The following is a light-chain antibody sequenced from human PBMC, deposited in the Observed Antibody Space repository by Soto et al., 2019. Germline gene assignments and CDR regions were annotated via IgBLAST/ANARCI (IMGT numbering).Light chain of an antibody. CDR3: QQRSNWPRT. J-gene: IGKJ1*01. CDR1: QSVSSN. CDR2: GAS. V-gene: IGKV3-15*01. Sequence: EIVMTQSPATLSVSPGERATLSCRASQSVSSNLAWYQQKPGQDPRLLIYGASTRATGIPARFSGSGSGTEFNLTISRLETEDFAVYYCQQRSNWPRTFGQGTKVDIK.